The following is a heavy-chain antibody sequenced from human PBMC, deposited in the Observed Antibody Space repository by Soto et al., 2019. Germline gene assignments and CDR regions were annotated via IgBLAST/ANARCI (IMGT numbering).Heavy chain of an antibody. V-gene: IGHV4-30-4*01. J-gene: IGHJ6*02. CDR2: IYYSGST. Sequence: SETLSLTCTVSGGSISSGDYYWSWIRQPPGKGLEWIGYIYYSGSTYYNPSLKSRVTISVDTSKNQFSLKLSSVTAADTAVYYCASYPYGSGSYYYYYGMDVWGQGTTVTVSS. CDR3: ASYPYGSGSYYYYYGMDV. CDR1: GGSISSGDYY. D-gene: IGHD3-10*01.